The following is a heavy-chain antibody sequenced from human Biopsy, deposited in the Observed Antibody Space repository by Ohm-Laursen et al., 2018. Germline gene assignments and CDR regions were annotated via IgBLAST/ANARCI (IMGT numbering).Heavy chain of an antibody. Sequence: TQTLTLTRTFSGFSLSNSGVGVAWIRQPPGKALEWLAIIYWNNDKHFSPSLRSRLTITKDTSRNQMVLTVTNMDPVDTATYSCAHARGYSYGYSYFDYWGQGTLVTVSS. J-gene: IGHJ4*02. CDR3: AHARGYSYGYSYFDY. CDR2: IYWNNDK. CDR1: GFSLSNSGVG. D-gene: IGHD5-18*01. V-gene: IGHV2-5*01.